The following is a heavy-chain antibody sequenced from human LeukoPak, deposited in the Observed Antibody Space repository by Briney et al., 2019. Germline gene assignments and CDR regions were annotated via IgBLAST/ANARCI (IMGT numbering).Heavy chain of an antibody. CDR1: GGSIRGYY. CDR2: IYSSGST. V-gene: IGHV4-59*01. Sequence: ASETLSLTCNVSGGSIRGYYWSWIRQPPGKGLEWIGYIYSSGSTNYNPSLKSRVTMSVDTSKNQFSLKVSPVTAADTAVYYCARVFDSGSQAYFYYMDVWGKGTTVTISS. CDR3: ARVFDSGSQAYFYYMDV. J-gene: IGHJ6*03. D-gene: IGHD3-10*01.